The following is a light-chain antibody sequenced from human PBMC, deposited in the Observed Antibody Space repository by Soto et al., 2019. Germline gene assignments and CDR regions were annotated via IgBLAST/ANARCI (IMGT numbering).Light chain of an antibody. CDR1: NSNIGRND. Sequence: QSVLAQPPSASGTPGQRVTISCSGSNSNIGRNDVTWYQQVPGTAPQCLIYSNDQRPSGVPDRISGSRSGTSASLAISRLQSGDDPEYYCEAWDDTLRARVFGGGTKLTVL. CDR2: SND. J-gene: IGLJ2*01. CDR3: EAWDDTLRARV. V-gene: IGLV1-44*01.